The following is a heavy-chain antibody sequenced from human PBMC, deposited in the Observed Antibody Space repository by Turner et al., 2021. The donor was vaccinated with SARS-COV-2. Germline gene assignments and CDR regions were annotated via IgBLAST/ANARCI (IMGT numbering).Heavy chain of an antibody. CDR2: IHFSGTT. D-gene: IGHD2-15*01. CDR1: GSSISGSY. Sequence: QVQLQESGPGLVKPSATLSLTCTVSGSSISGSYWSWVRQPPGKGLEWIGYIHFSGTTNYNPSLRSRVTISLDTYKSQFSLHLRSVTAADTAVYYCTRELGYCSDGSCRFEYDYWGQGTLVTVSS. J-gene: IGHJ4*02. V-gene: IGHV4-59*01. CDR3: TRELGYCSDGSCRFEYDY.